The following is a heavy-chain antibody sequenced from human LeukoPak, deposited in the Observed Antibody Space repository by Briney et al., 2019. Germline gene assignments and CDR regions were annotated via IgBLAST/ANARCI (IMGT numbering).Heavy chain of an antibody. Sequence: SETLSLTCAVYGGSFSGYYWSWIRQPPGEGLEWIGEINHSGSSNYNPSLKSRVTISVDTSKNQFSLKLCSVTAADTAVYYCARLPDSGSYYYYYYMDVWGKGTTVTISS. V-gene: IGHV4-34*01. J-gene: IGHJ6*03. CDR1: GGSFSGYY. D-gene: IGHD1-26*01. CDR3: ARLPDSGSYYYYYYMDV. CDR2: INHSGSS.